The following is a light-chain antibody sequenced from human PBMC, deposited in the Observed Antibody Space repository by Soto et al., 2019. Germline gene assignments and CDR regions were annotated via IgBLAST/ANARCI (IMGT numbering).Light chain of an antibody. J-gene: IGKJ4*01. Sequence: DIQLTQSPSFLSASVRDRVTITCRASQGISSYLAWYQQKPGKAPKLLIYAASSLQSGVPSRFSGSGSGTDFTLTISSLQPEDFATYYCQQSYSTPLTFGGGTKVEIK. CDR1: QGISSY. CDR3: QQSYSTPLT. CDR2: AAS. V-gene: IGKV1-39*01.